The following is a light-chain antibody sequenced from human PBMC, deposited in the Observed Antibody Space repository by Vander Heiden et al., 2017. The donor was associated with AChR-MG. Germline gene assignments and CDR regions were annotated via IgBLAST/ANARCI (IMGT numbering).Light chain of an antibody. CDR3: CSYAGSYTL. CDR1: SSDVGGYNY. Sequence: QSALTQPRPVSGSPGQSVPISCTGTSSDVGGYNYVSCYQQHQGKAPTLMIYDVNKRPSGVPDRFSGSKSGNTASLTISGLQAEDEADYYCCSYAGSYTLFGGGTKVTVL. J-gene: IGLJ2*01. V-gene: IGLV2-11*01. CDR2: DVN.